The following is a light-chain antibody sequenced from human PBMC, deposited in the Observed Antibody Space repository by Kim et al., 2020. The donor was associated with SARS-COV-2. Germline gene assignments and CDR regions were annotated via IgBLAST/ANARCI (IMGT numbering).Light chain of an antibody. CDR1: QSIGTK. Sequence: EIAMTQSPDSLSVSPGGSAALSCRASQSIGTKVVWYQQKPGQGPRLLIYDVSTRATGIAARFSGSGSGTEFTLTISSLQSDDFAIYYCQQYDNWPLTFGGGTKVDIK. CDR3: QQYDNWPLT. J-gene: IGKJ4*01. V-gene: IGKV3-15*01. CDR2: DVS.